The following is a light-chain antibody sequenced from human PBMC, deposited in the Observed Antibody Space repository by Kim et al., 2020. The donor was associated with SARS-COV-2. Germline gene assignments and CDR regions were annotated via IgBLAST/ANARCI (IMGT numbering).Light chain of an antibody. CDR1: QSISSH. J-gene: IGKJ1*01. Sequence: DIQMTQSPSSLSASVGDRVTITCRASQSISSHLNWYQQKPGKAPKLLIYVASSLQSGAPSRFSGSGSGTDFTLTISSLQPEDVATYYCQQTSPSPTWTFGQGTKVDIK. CDR2: VAS. V-gene: IGKV1-39*01. CDR3: QQTSPSPTWT.